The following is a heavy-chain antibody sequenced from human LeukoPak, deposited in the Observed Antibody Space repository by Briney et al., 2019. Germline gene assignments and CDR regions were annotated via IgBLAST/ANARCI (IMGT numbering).Heavy chain of an antibody. CDR3: GKTTVGYTSGQKPAWPVDY. J-gene: IGHJ4*02. D-gene: IGHD5-18*01. V-gene: IGHV3-23*01. CDR1: GFTFGSHA. Sequence: GGSLRLSCEASGFTFGSHAMYWVRQAPGKGLEWVAGIFGSGGSPHYADPVKGRFTISRDNSRNTVYLQINSLRAEDTAVYYCGKTTVGYTSGQKPAWPVDYWGQGTLVTVSS. CDR2: IFGSGGSP.